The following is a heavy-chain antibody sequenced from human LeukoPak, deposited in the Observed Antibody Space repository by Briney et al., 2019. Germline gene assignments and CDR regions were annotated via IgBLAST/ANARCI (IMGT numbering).Heavy chain of an antibody. CDR3: ARDGPRRYYFDY. CDR2: TYYSGST. Sequence: SETLSLTCTVSGGSISSYYWSWIRQPPGKGLEWIGYTYYSGSTNYNPSLKSRVTISVDTSKNQFSLKLSSVTAADTAVYYCARDGPRRYYFDYWGQGTLVTVSS. V-gene: IGHV4-59*01. CDR1: GGSISSYY. J-gene: IGHJ4*02. D-gene: IGHD3-16*01.